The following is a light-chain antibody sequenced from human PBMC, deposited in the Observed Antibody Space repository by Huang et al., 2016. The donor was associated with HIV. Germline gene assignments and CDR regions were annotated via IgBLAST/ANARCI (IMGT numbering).Light chain of an antibody. CDR2: RVS. V-gene: IGKV1-16*01. CDR1: RGIKDD. CDR3: QQYYTYPYT. J-gene: IGKJ2*01. Sequence: DIQMTQSPSSRSALVGDRVTINCRAGRGIKDDVGWFQQKHGKAPKSLIHRVSYLHSGVRSRFSGSGSGIHFTVTINSLQPEDFAFYYCQQYYTYPYTFGQATKLEIK.